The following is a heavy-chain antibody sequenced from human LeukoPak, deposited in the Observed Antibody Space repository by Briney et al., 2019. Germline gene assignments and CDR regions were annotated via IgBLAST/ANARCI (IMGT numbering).Heavy chain of an antibody. CDR2: ISGSGGST. J-gene: IGHJ4*02. CDR1: GFPFSSYA. D-gene: IGHD6-6*01. Sequence: GGSLRLSCAASGFPFSSYAMSWVRQAPGKGLEWVSAISGSGGSTYYADSVKGRFTISRDNSKNTLYLQMNSLRAEDTAVYYCAKDRREYSSSWFFDYWGQGTLVTVSS. CDR3: AKDRREYSSSWFFDY. V-gene: IGHV3-23*01.